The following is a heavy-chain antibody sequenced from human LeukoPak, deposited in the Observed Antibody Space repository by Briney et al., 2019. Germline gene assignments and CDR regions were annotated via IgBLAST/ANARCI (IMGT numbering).Heavy chain of an antibody. D-gene: IGHD6-19*01. Sequence: GGSLRLSCAASGFTFSSYAMSWVRQAPGKGLVWVSRINSDGSSTSYADSVKGRFTISRDNAKNTLYLQMNSLRAEVRAVYYCARVVVAGEFDPWGQGTLVTVSS. CDR2: INSDGSST. CDR3: ARVVVAGEFDP. CDR1: GFTFSSYA. V-gene: IGHV3-74*01. J-gene: IGHJ5*02.